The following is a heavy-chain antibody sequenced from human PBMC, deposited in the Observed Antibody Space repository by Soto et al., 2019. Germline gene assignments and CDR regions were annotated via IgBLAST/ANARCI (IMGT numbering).Heavy chain of an antibody. CDR2: IYYSGST. CDR3: ARLKLCGGDCYGGHWFDP. CDR1: GGSISSSSYY. D-gene: IGHD2-21*01. Sequence: SETLSLTCTVSGGSISSSSYYWGWIRQPPGKGLEWIGSIYYSGSTYYNPSLKSRVTISVDTSKNQFSLKLSSVTAADTAVYYCARLKLCGGDCYGGHWFDPWGQGTLVTVSS. V-gene: IGHV4-39*01. J-gene: IGHJ5*02.